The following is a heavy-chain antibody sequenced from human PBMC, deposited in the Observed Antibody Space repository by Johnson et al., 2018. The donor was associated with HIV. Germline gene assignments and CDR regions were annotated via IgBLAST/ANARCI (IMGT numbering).Heavy chain of an antibody. CDR3: ARALVDDAFDI. CDR1: GFTFDDYA. CDR2: ISCNSGRI. Sequence: QLVESGGGLVQPGRSLRLSCAASGFTFDDYAMHWVRQAPGKGLEWVSGISCNSGRIAYADSVQGRFTISRDNSKNTLYLQMNSLRAEDTAVYYCARALVDDAFDIWGQGTMVTVSS. J-gene: IGHJ3*02. V-gene: IGHV3-9*01. D-gene: IGHD1-26*01.